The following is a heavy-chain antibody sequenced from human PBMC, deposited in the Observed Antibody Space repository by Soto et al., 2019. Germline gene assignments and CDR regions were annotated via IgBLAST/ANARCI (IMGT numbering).Heavy chain of an antibody. J-gene: IGHJ4*02. D-gene: IGHD3-16*02. CDR2: IDPSDSYT. Sequence: GESLKISCKGSGYSFTSYWISLVLQMPGKGLEWMGRIDPSDSYTNYSPSFQGHVTISADKSISTAYLQWSSLKASDTAMYYCARQPITFGGVIVNFDYWGQGTLVTVSS. V-gene: IGHV5-10-1*01. CDR1: GYSFTSYW. CDR3: ARQPITFGGVIVNFDY.